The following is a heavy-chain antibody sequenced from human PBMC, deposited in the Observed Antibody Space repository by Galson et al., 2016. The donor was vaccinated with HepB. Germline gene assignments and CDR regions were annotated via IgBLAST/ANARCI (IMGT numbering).Heavy chain of an antibody. J-gene: IGHJ4*02. V-gene: IGHV3-21*01. CDR3: ARDRLTTNWGEDFDY. CDR1: GFSFNSDK. CDR2: ISSDSSYI. D-gene: IGHD7-27*01. Sequence: SLRLSCAASGFSFNSDKMNWVRQAPGKGLEWVSSISSDSSYIYYADSVRGRFTISRDNSRNTVSLQMNSLRAEDTAVYYCARDRLTTNWGEDFDYWGQGTLVTVSS.